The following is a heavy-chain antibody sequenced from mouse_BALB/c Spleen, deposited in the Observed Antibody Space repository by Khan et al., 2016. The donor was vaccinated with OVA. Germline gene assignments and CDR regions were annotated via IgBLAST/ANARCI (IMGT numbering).Heavy chain of an antibody. J-gene: IGHJ4*01. V-gene: IGHV2-3*01. CDR3: AKWGDLYAVDY. Sequence: QVQLKESGPGLVAPSQSLSITCTVSGFSVSSYGVNWVRQPPGKGLEWLGVIWGDGSTNYHSVLISRLSISKDNSKSQVFLKLISLQTDDTATYYCAKWGDLYAVDYWGQGTSVTVSS. D-gene: IGHD2-13*01. CDR1: GFSVSSYG. CDR2: IWGDGST.